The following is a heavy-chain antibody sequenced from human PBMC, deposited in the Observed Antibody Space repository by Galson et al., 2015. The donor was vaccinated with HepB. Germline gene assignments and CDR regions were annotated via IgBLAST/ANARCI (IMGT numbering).Heavy chain of an antibody. CDR1: GFTFSSYA. J-gene: IGHJ4*02. Sequence: LRLSCAASGFTFSSYAMNWARQAPGKGLDWVAVLSSHGDNEYYADSVKGRFTISRDNSENTVYLQMHSLRVEDTAVYYCARTFYFDYWGQGTLVTVSS. D-gene: IGHD3-16*01. V-gene: IGHV3-30*04. CDR2: LSSHGDNE. CDR3: ARTFYFDY.